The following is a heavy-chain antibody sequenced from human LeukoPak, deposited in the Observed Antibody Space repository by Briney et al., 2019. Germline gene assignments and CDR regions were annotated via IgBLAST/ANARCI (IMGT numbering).Heavy chain of an antibody. Sequence: GGSLRLSCAASGFTFSSYGMSWVRQAPGKGLEWVSAISGSGGSTYYADSVKGRFTISRDNSKNTLYLQMNSLRAEDTAVYYCAKAGYYSGSGSNPYYYYYYYMDVWGKGTTVTVSS. D-gene: IGHD3-10*01. CDR3: AKAGYYSGSGSNPYYYYYYYMDV. J-gene: IGHJ6*03. CDR2: ISGSGGST. V-gene: IGHV3-23*01. CDR1: GFTFSSYG.